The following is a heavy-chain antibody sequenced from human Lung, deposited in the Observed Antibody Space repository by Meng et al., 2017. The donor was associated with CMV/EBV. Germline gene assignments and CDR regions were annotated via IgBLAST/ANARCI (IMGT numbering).Heavy chain of an antibody. CDR3: AKILVGASPDDACDI. J-gene: IGHJ3*02. CDR1: GFTFRRYD. V-gene: IGHV3-30*02. Sequence: GGSXRLSCAASGFTFRRYDMHWVRQAPGKGLGGVAFILYDGSIKYYADSVKGRFTISRDNSKNTVYLQMNSLRIEDTAMYYCAKILVGASPDDACDIWVQGTXVTVSS. D-gene: IGHD1-26*01. CDR2: ILYDGSIK.